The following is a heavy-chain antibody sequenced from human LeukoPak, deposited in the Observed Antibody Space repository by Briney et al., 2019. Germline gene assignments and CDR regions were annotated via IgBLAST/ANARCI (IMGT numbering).Heavy chain of an antibody. CDR2: IYYTGST. D-gene: IGHD3-10*01. CDR1: GGSITPYY. J-gene: IGHJ5*02. CDR3: ARARIGWFDP. V-gene: IGHV4-59*08. Sequence: TTSETLSLTCTVSGGSITPYYWSWIRQPPGKGLEWIGYIYYTGSTNYNPSLKSRVTMSVDTSKNQLSLRLSAVTAADTAVYYCARARIGWFDPWGQGTLVTVSS.